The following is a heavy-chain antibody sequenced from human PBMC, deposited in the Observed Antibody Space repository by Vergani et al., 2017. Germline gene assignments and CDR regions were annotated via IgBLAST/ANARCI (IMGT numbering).Heavy chain of an antibody. Sequence: QVQLVQSGAEVKKPGASVKVSCKASGYTFTGYYMHWVRQAPGQGLEWMGRINPNSGGTNYAQKFQGRVTMTRDTSISTAYMELSRLRSDATAGYYCARSGQWLVHYYYYYMDVWGKGTTVTVSS. J-gene: IGHJ6*03. CDR1: GYTFTGYY. D-gene: IGHD6-19*01. CDR3: ARSGQWLVHYYYYYMDV. CDR2: INPNSGGT. V-gene: IGHV1-2*06.